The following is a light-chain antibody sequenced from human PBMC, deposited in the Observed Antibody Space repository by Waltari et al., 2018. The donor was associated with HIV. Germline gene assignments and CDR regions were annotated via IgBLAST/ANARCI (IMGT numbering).Light chain of an antibody. CDR3: AAWDDNLSGL. CDR1: SSNIGRNY. Sequence: QSVLTQPPSASGTPGQRVTISCSGSSSNIGRNYVCWYQQLRGTAPKLLIYRNNHRPPGVPDRCSGSKSGTSASLAISGLRSEDEGDYYCAAWDDNLSGLFGGGTKLTVL. CDR2: RNN. J-gene: IGLJ2*01. V-gene: IGLV1-47*01.